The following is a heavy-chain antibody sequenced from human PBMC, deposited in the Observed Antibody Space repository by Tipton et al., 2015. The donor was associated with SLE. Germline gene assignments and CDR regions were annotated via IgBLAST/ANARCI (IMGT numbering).Heavy chain of an antibody. CDR1: GFTFSSYG. CDR2: IRYDGSNK. D-gene: IGHD3-22*01. J-gene: IGHJ6*02. Sequence: GSLRLSCAASGFTFSSYGMHWVRQAPGKGLEWVAFIRYDGSNKYYADSVKGRFTISRDNSKNTLYLQMNSLRAEDTAVYYCARGLGGMIVVDYGMDVWGQGTTVTVSS. CDR3: ARGLGGMIVVDYGMDV. V-gene: IGHV3-30*02.